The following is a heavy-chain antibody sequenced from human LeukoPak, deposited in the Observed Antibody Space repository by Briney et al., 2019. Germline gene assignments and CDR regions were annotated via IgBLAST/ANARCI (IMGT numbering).Heavy chain of an antibody. J-gene: IGHJ6*02. CDR2: IIPILGIA. Sequence: GSSVKVSCKASGGTFSSYAISWVRQAPGQGLEWMGRIIPILGIANYARKFQGRVTITADKSTSTAYMELSSLRSEDTAVYYCARRNCSGGSCYWPPSSFYGMDVWGQGTTVTVSS. CDR3: ARRNCSGGSCYWPPSSFYGMDV. V-gene: IGHV1-69*04. CDR1: GGTFSSYA. D-gene: IGHD2-15*01.